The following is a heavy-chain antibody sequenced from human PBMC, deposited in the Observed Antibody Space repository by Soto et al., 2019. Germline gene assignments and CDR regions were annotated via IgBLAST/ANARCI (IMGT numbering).Heavy chain of an antibody. V-gene: IGHV3-23*01. D-gene: IGHD2-2*01. CDR2: ISGSGGST. CDR3: ARAPRGYCSSTSCYRGYFDL. Sequence: GGSLRLSCAASGFTFSSYAMSWVRQAPGKGLEWVSAISGSGGSTYYADSVKGRFTISRDNSKNTLYLQMNSLRAEDTAVYYCARAPRGYCSSTSCYRGYFDLWGRGTLVTVSS. J-gene: IGHJ2*01. CDR1: GFTFSSYA.